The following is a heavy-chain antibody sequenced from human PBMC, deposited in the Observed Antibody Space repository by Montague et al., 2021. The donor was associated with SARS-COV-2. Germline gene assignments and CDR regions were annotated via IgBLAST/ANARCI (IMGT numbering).Heavy chain of an antibody. Sequence: SETLSLTCTVSGGSITSENWWRWGHHPPRKGVGWVSETHQWGGNNYNPPLRSRVTILLDNSKNQFSLILTSVTAADTATYYCASHPVWRHLCTWGQGTLVSVSS. CDR1: GGSITSENW. D-gene: IGHD6-25*01. V-gene: IGHV4-4*02. CDR3: ASHPVWRHLCT. CDR2: THQWGGN. J-gene: IGHJ4*02.